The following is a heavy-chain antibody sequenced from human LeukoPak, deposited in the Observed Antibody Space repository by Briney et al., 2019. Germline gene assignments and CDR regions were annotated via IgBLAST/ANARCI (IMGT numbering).Heavy chain of an antibody. V-gene: IGHV1-46*01. CDR1: GYTFTSYY. CDR2: INPSGGST. CDR3: ARWPSDNWNDVYYYYGMDV. Sequence: GASVKVSCKASGYTFTSYYMHWVRQAPGQGLEWMGIINPSGGSTSYAQKFQGRVTMTRDTSTSTVYMELSSLRSEDTAVYYCARWPSDNWNDVYYYYGMDVWGQGTTVTVSS. J-gene: IGHJ6*02. D-gene: IGHD1-20*01.